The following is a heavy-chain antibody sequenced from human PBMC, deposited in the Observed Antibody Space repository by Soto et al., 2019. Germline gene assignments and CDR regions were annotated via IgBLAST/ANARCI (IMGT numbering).Heavy chain of an antibody. J-gene: IGHJ4*02. CDR2: ISGGAYST. CDR1: GFTFNNYA. D-gene: IGHD2-15*01. CDR3: AKAQRVVVVAPSGNDF. Sequence: EVQLLESGGGLGQPGGSLRLSCAASGFTFNNYAMSWVRQAPGKGLEWVSSISGGAYSTYYADSVKGRFSISRDNSKNTLYLQMSSLRAEETAVYYCAKAQRVVVVAPSGNDFWGQGTLVTVSS. V-gene: IGHV3-23*01.